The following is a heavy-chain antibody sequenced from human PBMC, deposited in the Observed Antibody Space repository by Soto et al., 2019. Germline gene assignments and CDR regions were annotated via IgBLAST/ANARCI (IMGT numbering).Heavy chain of an antibody. CDR1: GYTFTSYG. CDR3: ARGSGYYYWDDY. Sequence: ASVKVSCKASGYTFTSYGISWVRQAPGQGLEWMGWISAYNGNTNYAQKFQGRVTITRDTSASTAYMELSSLRSEDTAVYYCARGSGYYYWDDYWGQGTLVTV. V-gene: IGHV1-18*01. J-gene: IGHJ4*02. CDR2: ISAYNGNT. D-gene: IGHD3-22*01.